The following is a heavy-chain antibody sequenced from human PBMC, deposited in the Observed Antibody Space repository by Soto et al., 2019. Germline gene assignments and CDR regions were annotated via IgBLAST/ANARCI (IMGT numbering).Heavy chain of an antibody. D-gene: IGHD1-26*01. V-gene: IGHV3-64D*08. CDR1: GFTFSSYA. Sequence: GGSLRLSCSASGFTFSSYAMHWVRQAPGKGLEYVSAISSNGGSTYYADSVKGRFTISRDNSKNTLYLQMSSLRAEDTAVYYCVKVIWIVGATTLYYGMDVWGQGTTVTVSS. J-gene: IGHJ6*02. CDR3: VKVIWIVGATTLYYGMDV. CDR2: ISSNGGST.